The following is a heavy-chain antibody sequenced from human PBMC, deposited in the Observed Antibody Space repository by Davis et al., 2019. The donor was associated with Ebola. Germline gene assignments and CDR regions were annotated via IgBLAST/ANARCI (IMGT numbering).Heavy chain of an antibody. J-gene: IGHJ4*02. CDR3: AKDSLYGYSYGLLSAGDY. D-gene: IGHD5-18*01. CDR2: ISYDGSNK. V-gene: IGHV3-30*18. Sequence: GESLKISCAASGFTFSSYGMHWVRQAPGKGLEWVAVISYDGSNKYYADSVKGRFTISSDNSKNTLYLQMNSLRAEDTAVYYCAKDSLYGYSYGLLSAGDYWGQGTLVTVSS. CDR1: GFTFSSYG.